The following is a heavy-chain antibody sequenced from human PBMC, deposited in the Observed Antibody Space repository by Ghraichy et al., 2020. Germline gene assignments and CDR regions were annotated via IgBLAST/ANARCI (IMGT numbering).Heavy chain of an antibody. Sequence: GGSLRLSCAASGFTFSDYYMSWIRQAPGKGLERVSYISSSGSTIYYADSVKGRFTISRDNAKNSLYLQMNSLRAEDTAVYYCARVPLVGYGGDYYYYYGMDVWGQGTTVTVSS. V-gene: IGHV3-11*01. CDR2: ISSSGSTI. CDR3: ARVPLVGYGGDYYYYYGMDV. D-gene: IGHD4-23*01. J-gene: IGHJ6*02. CDR1: GFTFSDYY.